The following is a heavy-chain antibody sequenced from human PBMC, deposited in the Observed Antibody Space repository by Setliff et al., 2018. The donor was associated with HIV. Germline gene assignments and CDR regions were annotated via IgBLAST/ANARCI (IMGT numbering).Heavy chain of an antibody. CDR3: ARGSLIIRRPAWFDP. CDR1: GGTFSSYG. V-gene: IGHV1-69*13. CDR2: IIPIFGTA. J-gene: IGHJ5*02. Sequence: SVKVSCKASGGTFSSYGITWVRQAPGQGLEWMGGIIPIFGTANYAPKFQGRVTISADGSTTTAYMELSSLTSEDTAIYYCARGSLIIRRPAWFDPWGQGTLVTVSS. D-gene: IGHD2-8*01.